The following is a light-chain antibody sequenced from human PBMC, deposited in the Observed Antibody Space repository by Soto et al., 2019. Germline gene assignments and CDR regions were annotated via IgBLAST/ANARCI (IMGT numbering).Light chain of an antibody. V-gene: IGKV3-20*01. CDR2: DAS. Sequence: EIVLTQSPCTLSLSPGERATRSCRASQSISNNYVVWFQQKPGQAPRLLIDDASIRATGIPDSFSGSGSERDFTLTISRLEHEDFAVYYCQQCSYSPRTFGQGTKVDIK. J-gene: IGKJ1*01. CDR3: QQCSYSPRT. CDR1: QSISNNY.